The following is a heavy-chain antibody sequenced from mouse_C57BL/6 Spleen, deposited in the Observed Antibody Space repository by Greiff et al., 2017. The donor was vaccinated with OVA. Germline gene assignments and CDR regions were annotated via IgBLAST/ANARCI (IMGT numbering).Heavy chain of an antibody. Sequence: VQLQQPGAALVKPGASVKMSCKASGYTFTSYWITWVKQRPGQGLEWIGDLYPGSGSTNYNEKFKSKATLTVDTSSSTAYMQLSSLTSEDSAVYYCARDYYYGSRAWFAYWGQGTLVTVSA. CDR1: GYTFTSYW. V-gene: IGHV1-55*01. D-gene: IGHD1-1*01. J-gene: IGHJ3*01. CDR3: ARDYYYGSRAWFAY. CDR2: LYPGSGST.